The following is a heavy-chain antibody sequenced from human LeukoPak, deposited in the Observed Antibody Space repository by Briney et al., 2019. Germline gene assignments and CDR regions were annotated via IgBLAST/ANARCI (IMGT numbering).Heavy chain of an antibody. D-gene: IGHD2-2*01. Sequence: GESLKISCRGSGYSFTTYWIGWVRQMPGKGLEWMGIIYPGDSDTRYSPSFQGQATMSADKSINTAYLQWSSLQASDTAMYYCARRQGCSSTSCPPDSWGQGTLVTVSS. V-gene: IGHV5-51*01. CDR3: ARRQGCSSTSCPPDS. CDR2: IYPGDSDT. J-gene: IGHJ4*02. CDR1: GYSFTTYW.